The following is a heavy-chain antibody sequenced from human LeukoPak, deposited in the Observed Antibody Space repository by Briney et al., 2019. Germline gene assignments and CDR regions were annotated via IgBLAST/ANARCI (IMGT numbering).Heavy chain of an antibody. Sequence: GGSLRLSCAASGFTFSSYAMSWVRQAPGKGLEWVSGISGSGDNTYYADSVKGRFTISRDNSKNTLYVQVNSLGTEDTAAYYCAKGSYYDSSGSFYFGYLGQGTLVTASS. D-gene: IGHD3-22*01. V-gene: IGHV3-23*01. J-gene: IGHJ4*02. CDR2: ISGSGDNT. CDR1: GFTFSSYA. CDR3: AKGSYYDSSGSFYFGY.